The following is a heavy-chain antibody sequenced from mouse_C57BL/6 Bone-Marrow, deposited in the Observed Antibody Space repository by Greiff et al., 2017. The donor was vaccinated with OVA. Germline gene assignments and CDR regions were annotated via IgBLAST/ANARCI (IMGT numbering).Heavy chain of an antibody. CDR1: GYTFTSYG. V-gene: IGHV1-81*01. Sequence: QVQLQQSGAELARPGASVKLSCKASGYTFTSYGISWVKQRTGQGLEWIGEIYPRSGNTYYNEKFKGKATLTADESSSTAYMELRSLTSEDSAVYFCADYYGSSGFAYWGQGTLVTVSA. CDR2: IYPRSGNT. J-gene: IGHJ3*01. D-gene: IGHD1-1*01. CDR3: ADYYGSSGFAY.